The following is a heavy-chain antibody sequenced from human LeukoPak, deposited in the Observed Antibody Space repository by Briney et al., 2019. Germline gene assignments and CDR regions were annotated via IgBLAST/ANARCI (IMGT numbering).Heavy chain of an antibody. Sequence: GGSLRLSCAASGVTFITAWMNWVRQAPEKGLEWVGRIKSNAEGGTTDYAAPVEGRFTISRDDSKNTLFLQMNSLKVEDTAVYYCVTDENAYSYGAWGQRTLVTVSS. V-gene: IGHV3-15*01. J-gene: IGHJ5*02. CDR1: GVTFITAW. D-gene: IGHD2-21*01. CDR2: IKSNAEGGTT. CDR3: VTDENAYSYGA.